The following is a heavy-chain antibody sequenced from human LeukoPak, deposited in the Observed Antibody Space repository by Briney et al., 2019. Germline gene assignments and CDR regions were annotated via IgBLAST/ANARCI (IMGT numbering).Heavy chain of an antibody. CDR3: ARLDKQQLTSDAFDI. CDR2: IIPILGIA. CDR1: GGTFSSYA. J-gene: IGHJ3*02. V-gene: IGHV1-69*04. Sequence: GASVKVSCEASGGTFSSYAISWVRQAPGQGLEWMGRIIPILGIANYAQKFQGRVTITADKSTSTAYMELSSLRSEDTAVYYCARLDKQQLTSDAFDIWGQGTMVTVSS. D-gene: IGHD6-13*01.